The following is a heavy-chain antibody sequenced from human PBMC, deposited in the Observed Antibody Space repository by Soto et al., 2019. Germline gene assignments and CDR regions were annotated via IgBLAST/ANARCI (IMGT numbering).Heavy chain of an antibody. J-gene: IGHJ4*02. CDR1: GGSITSGTYS. CDR3: VTRNPSHYSQY. CDR2: VLHSGIT. D-gene: IGHD2-21*01. Sequence: QVQLQESGPGLVTPSETLSLTCTVSGGSITSGTYSWGWIRQPPGKGLEWIASVLHSGITAYNPSLKSRVTISMDASENQFSLKLNSVTAADTAVYDCVTRNPSHYSQYWGQGTLVTVSS. V-gene: IGHV4-39*01.